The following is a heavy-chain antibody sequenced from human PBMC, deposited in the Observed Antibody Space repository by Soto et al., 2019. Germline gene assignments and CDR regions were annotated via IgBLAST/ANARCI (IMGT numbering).Heavy chain of an antibody. V-gene: IGHV4-39*01. CDR1: GGSIKTRRYY. CDR3: ARLGECYVTGSYYNSPFDS. CDR2: IYSTGTT. Sequence: QLQLQESGPELVKPSETLSLTCTVSGGSIKTRRYYWGWIRQTPGKGLEWIATIYSTGTTYYSPSLKSRVTISVDTSKNQFSLKLRSVTAADTAVYYCARLGECYVTGSYYNSPFDSWGQGTLVTIPS. J-gene: IGHJ4*02. D-gene: IGHD3-10*01.